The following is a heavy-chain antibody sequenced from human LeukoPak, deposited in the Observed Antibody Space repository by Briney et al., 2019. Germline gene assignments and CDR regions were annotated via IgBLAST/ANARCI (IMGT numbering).Heavy chain of an antibody. V-gene: IGHV3-21*01. CDR1: GFTFSSYS. D-gene: IGHD6-13*01. CDR2: ISSSSSYI. J-gene: IGHJ6*02. CDR3: ARGWGIAADRYGMDV. Sequence: GGSLRLSCAASGFTFSSYSMNWVRQAPGKGLEWVSSISSSSSYIYYADSVKGRFTISRDNAKNSLYLQMDSLRAEDTAVYYCARGWGIAADRYGMDVWGQGTTVTVSS.